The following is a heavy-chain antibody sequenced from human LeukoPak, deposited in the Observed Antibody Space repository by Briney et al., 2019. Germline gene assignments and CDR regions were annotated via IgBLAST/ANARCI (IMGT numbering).Heavy chain of an antibody. V-gene: IGHV4-39*01. D-gene: IGHD3-16*02. J-gene: IGHJ4*02. Sequence: SGTLSLTCTVSGGSISSSSYYWGWIRQPPGKGLEWIGSIYYSGSTYYNPSLKSRVTISVDTSKNQCCLKLSSVTAADTAVYYCARWIVSGFDYWGQGTLVTVSS. CDR2: IYYSGST. CDR1: GGSISSSSYY. CDR3: ARWIVSGFDY.